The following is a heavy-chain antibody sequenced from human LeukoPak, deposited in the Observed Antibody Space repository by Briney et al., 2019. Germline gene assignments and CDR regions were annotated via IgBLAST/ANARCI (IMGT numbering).Heavy chain of an antibody. D-gene: IGHD1-26*01. CDR3: ARGYSLNF. V-gene: IGHV6-1*01. Sequence: SETLSLTCTVSGGSISSYYWSWIRQSPSRGLEWLGRTYYRSKWLTDYAISVRSRITISPDTSKNQFSLQLNSVTPEDTAVYYCARGYSLNFWGQGTLVTVSS. J-gene: IGHJ4*02. CDR2: TYYRSKWLT. CDR1: GGSISSYY.